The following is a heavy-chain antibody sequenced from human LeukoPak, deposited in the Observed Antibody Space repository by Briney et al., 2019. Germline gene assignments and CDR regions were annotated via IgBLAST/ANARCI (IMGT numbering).Heavy chain of an antibody. J-gene: IGHJ3*02. V-gene: IGHV4-34*01. Sequence: PSETLSLTCAVYGGSFSVYYWSWIRQPSAKGLVLIGELNHSGSTNYNPSLKSRVTISVDTSKNQFSLKLSSVTAADTAVYYCARGDRITMIVEGAFDIWGQGTMVTVSS. CDR3: ARGDRITMIVEGAFDI. CDR2: LNHSGST. D-gene: IGHD3-22*01. CDR1: GGSFSVYY.